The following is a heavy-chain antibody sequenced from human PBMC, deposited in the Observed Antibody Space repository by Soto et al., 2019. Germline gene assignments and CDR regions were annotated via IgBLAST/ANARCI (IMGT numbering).Heavy chain of an antibody. Sequence: ASVKVSCRASGYTFTSYGISWVRQAPGQGLEWMGWISAYNGNTNYAQKLQGRVTMTTDTSTSTAYMELRSLRSDDTAVYYCARELYGSRDSDAFDVCGQGTMVTVSS. J-gene: IGHJ3*01. CDR2: ISAYNGNT. CDR1: GYTFTSYG. D-gene: IGHD3-10*01. CDR3: ARELYGSRDSDAFDV. V-gene: IGHV1-18*04.